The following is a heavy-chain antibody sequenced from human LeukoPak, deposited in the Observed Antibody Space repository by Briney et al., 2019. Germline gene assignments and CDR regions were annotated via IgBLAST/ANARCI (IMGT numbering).Heavy chain of an antibody. CDR3: ARLGDDCSSTSCYRLIDY. CDR1: GFTFDDYG. J-gene: IGHJ4*02. CDR2: INWNGGST. V-gene: IGHV3-20*04. Sequence: GGSLRLSCAASGFTFDDYGMGWVRQAPGKGLEWVSGINWNGGSTGYADSVKGRFTISRDNAKNSLYLQMNSLRAEDTALYYCARLGDDCSSTSCYRLIDYWGQGTLVTVSS. D-gene: IGHD2-2*01.